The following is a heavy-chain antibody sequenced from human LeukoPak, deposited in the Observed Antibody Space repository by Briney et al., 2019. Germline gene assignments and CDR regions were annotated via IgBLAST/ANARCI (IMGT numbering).Heavy chain of an antibody. J-gene: IGHJ4*02. CDR2: INQDGTDK. Sequence: GGSLTLSCAVSGFTFSTFWMTWVRQAPGKGLEWVATINQDGTDKFYVDSLKGRFTISRDNAKNSLFLQMDSLRADDTAMYYCARGGNYFVYWGQGTLVTVSS. D-gene: IGHD1-26*01. CDR3: ARGGNYFVY. V-gene: IGHV3-7*04. CDR1: GFTFSTFW.